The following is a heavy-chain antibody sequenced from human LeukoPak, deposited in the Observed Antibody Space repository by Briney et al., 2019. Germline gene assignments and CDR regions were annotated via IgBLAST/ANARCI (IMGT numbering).Heavy chain of an antibody. CDR3: ASDIVATSGDF. CDR1: GFTFSDYY. V-gene: IGHV3-11*01. D-gene: IGHD5-12*01. J-gene: IGHJ4*02. Sequence: PGGSLRLSCAASGFTFSDYYMSWIRQAPGRGLEWVAYITSSGDDIYYADSVKGRFPISRDNAKHALFLRMNSLRVEDTATYYCASDIVATSGDFWGQGTLVSVSS. CDR2: ITSSGDDI.